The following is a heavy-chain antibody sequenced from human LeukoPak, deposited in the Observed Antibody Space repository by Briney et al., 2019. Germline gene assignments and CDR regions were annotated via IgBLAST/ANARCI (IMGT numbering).Heavy chain of an antibody. D-gene: IGHD3-22*01. CDR3: ARDRGYYYDSSGYYDI. CDR2: ISGSGGST. Sequence: PGGSLRLSCAASGFTFSSCAMSWVRQAPGKGLEWVSTISGSGGSTYHADSVKGRFTISRDDAKNTLYLQMNSLRAEDTAVYYCARDRGYYYDSSGYYDIWGQGTMVTVSS. CDR1: GFTFSSCA. V-gene: IGHV3-23*01. J-gene: IGHJ3*02.